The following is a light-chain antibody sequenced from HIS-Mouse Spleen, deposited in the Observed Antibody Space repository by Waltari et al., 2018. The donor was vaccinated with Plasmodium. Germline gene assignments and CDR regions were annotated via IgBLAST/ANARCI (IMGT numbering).Light chain of an antibody. CDR2: EVS. CDR1: SSDVGSYNL. J-gene: IGLJ3*02. CDR3: CSYAGSSTNWV. V-gene: IGLV2-23*02. Sequence: QSALTQPASVSGSPGQSITLSCTGTSSDVGSYNLVSGDQQHPGKAPKLMIYEVSKRPSGVSNRFSGSKSGSTASLTISGLQAEDEADYYCCSYAGSSTNWVFGGGTKLTVL.